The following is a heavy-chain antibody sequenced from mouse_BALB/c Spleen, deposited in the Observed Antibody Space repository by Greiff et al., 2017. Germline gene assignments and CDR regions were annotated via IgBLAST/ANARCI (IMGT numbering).Heavy chain of an antibody. D-gene: IGHD1-1*01. Sequence: VQLQESGAELVRPGASVTLSCKASGYTFTDYEMHWVKQTPVHGLEWIGAIDPETGGTAYNQKFKGKATLTADKSSSTAYMELRSLTSEDSAVYYCTRGTNYYGSSYFDYWGQGTTLTVSS. V-gene: IGHV1-15*01. CDR1: GYTFTDYE. CDR3: TRGTNYYGSSYFDY. J-gene: IGHJ2*01. CDR2: IDPETGGT.